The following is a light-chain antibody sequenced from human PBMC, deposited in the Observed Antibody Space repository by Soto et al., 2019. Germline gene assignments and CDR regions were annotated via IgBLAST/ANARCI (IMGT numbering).Light chain of an antibody. CDR1: QSVRSW. Sequence: DIRLTQSPSTLCPSVVDIVPLPLAGSQSVRSWLAWYQQKPGKAPKLLIYAASSLQSGVPSRFSGSGSGTDFTLTISSLQPEDFATYYCQHADSFPLITFGQGTRLENK. CDR2: AAS. V-gene: IGKV1-12*01. J-gene: IGKJ5*01. CDR3: QHADSFPLIT.